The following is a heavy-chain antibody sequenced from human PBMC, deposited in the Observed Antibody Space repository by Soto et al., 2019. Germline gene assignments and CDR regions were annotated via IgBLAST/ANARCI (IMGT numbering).Heavy chain of an antibody. CDR2: INSDGSST. D-gene: IGHD6-13*01. CDR1: GFTFSSYW. CDR3: ARGGISGYSSSWYLDPNWFDP. J-gene: IGHJ5*02. Sequence: PGGSLRLSCAASGFTFSSYWMHWVRQAPGKGLVWVSRINSDGSSTSYADSVKGRFTISRDNAKNTLYLQMNSLRAEDTAVYYCARGGISGYSSSWYLDPNWFDPWGQGTLVTVSS. V-gene: IGHV3-74*01.